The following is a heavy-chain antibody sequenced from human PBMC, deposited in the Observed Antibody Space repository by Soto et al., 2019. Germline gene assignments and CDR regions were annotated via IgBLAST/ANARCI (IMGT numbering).Heavy chain of an antibody. CDR3: ARPRTYYYDSSGPGFLNVDY. D-gene: IGHD3-22*01. V-gene: IGHV3-33*01. CDR2: IWYDGSNK. J-gene: IGHJ4*02. CDR1: GFTFSSYG. Sequence: QVQLVESGGGVVQPGRSLRLSCAASGFTFSSYGMHWVRQAPGKGLEWVAVIWYDGSNKYYADSVKGRFTISRDNSKNTLYLXMNSLRAEDTAVYYCARPRTYYYDSSGPGFLNVDYWGQGTLVTVSS.